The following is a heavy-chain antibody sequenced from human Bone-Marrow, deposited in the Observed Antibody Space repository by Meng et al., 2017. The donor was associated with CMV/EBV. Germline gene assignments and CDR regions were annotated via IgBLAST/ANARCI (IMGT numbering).Heavy chain of an antibody. J-gene: IGHJ4*02. CDR3: ARSTSSFFDY. D-gene: IGHD6-13*01. V-gene: IGHV3-48*04. CDR2: ISSSSSTI. Sequence: GESLKISCAASGFTFSSYSMNWVRQAPGKGLEWVSYISSSSSTIYYADSVKGRFTISRDNAKNSLYLQMNSLRAEDTAVYYCARSTSSFFDYWGQGTLVTVSS. CDR1: GFTFSSYS.